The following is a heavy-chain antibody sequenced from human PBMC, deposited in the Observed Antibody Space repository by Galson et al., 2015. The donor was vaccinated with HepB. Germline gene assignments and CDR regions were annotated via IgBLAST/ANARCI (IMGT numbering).Heavy chain of an antibody. J-gene: IGHJ6*02. Sequence: SLRLSCAASGFTFDDYTMHWVRQAPGKGLEWVSLISWDGGSTYYADSVKGRFTISRDNSKNSLYLQMNSLRTEDTALYYCAKDYYYGSGSHRARKYYYYGMDVWGQGTTVTVSS. CDR1: GFTFDDYT. V-gene: IGHV3-43*01. D-gene: IGHD3-10*01. CDR3: AKDYYYGSGSHRARKYYYYGMDV. CDR2: ISWDGGST.